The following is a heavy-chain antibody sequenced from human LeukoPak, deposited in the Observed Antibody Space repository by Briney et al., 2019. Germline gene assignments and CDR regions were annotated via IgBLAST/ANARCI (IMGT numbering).Heavy chain of an antibody. CDR2: IYYSGST. CDR1: GGSISSSSYY. Sequence: SETLSLTCTVSGGSISSSSYYWGWIRQPPGKGLEWIGSIYYSGSTYYNPSLKSRVTISVDTSKNQFSLKLSSVTAVDTAVYYCARTYYYDSSGPGDAFDIWGQGTMVTVSS. J-gene: IGHJ3*02. V-gene: IGHV4-39*01. D-gene: IGHD3-22*01. CDR3: ARTYYYDSSGPGDAFDI.